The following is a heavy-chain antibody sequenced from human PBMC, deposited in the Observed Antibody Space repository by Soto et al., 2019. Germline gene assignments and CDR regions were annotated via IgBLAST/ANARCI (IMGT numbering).Heavy chain of an antibody. V-gene: IGHV3-30-3*01. CDR3: ARHRGPTLAGIVFFDY. D-gene: IGHD6-19*01. CDR2: ISTDGTGT. J-gene: IGHJ4*02. CDR1: GFTFSDYA. Sequence: QVQLVESGGGVVQPGRSLRLSCTASGFTFSDYAMHWVRQAPGKGLEWVAVISTDGTGTYYADSVKGRFTISRDNSKNTRYLQIGSLRADATSVYYCARHRGPTLAGIVFFDYWGQGTLVTVSS.